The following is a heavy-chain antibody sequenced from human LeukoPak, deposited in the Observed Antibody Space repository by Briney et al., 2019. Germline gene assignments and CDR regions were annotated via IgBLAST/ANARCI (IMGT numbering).Heavy chain of an antibody. Sequence: RPSETLSLTCAVHGGSFSGYYWSWIRQPPGKGLEWVGAINHGGSNNYNPSLKSRVTISGHTTENQLSLKLSAVTAADTAVYYCARGPYVWGSYRPLIRLDYWGEGTLVTVSS. D-gene: IGHD3-16*02. V-gene: IGHV4-34*01. CDR2: INHGGSN. CDR3: ARGPYVWGSYRPLIRLDY. J-gene: IGHJ4*02. CDR1: GGSFSGYY.